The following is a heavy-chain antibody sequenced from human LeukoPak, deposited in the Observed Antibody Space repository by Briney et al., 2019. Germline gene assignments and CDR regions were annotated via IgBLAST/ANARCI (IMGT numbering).Heavy chain of an antibody. CDR2: IKQDGSDK. CDR3: ARSLWPADY. V-gene: IGHV3-7*01. CDR1: GFTFSDYW. D-gene: IGHD3-10*01. Sequence: GGSLRLSCAASGFTFSDYWMSWVSQAPGKGLEWVADIKQDGSDKKYVDSVKGRFTISRDNAKKSLYLQMDSLRAEDTAVYYYARSLWPADYWGQGTLVTVSS. J-gene: IGHJ4*02.